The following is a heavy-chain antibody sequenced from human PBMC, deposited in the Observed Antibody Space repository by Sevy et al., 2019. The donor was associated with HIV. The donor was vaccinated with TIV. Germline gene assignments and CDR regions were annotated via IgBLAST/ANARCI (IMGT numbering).Heavy chain of an antibody. CDR1: EFTFSSYD. CDR3: ARSGGYSDYGMDV. CDR2: VGPAGDP. Sequence: GGSLRLSCVASEFTFSSYDMHWVRQVTGKGLEWVSGVGPAGDPFYPGSVKGRFTISRENAKNSFYLQMNSLRAGDTAVYYCARSGGYSDYGMDVWGQGTTVTVSS. D-gene: IGHD5-12*01. V-gene: IGHV3-13*05. J-gene: IGHJ6*02.